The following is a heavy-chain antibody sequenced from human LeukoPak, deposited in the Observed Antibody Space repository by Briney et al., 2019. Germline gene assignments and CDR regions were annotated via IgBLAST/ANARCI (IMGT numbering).Heavy chain of an antibody. D-gene: IGHD4-17*01. V-gene: IGHV3-66*01. CDR1: GFTVSSNY. CDR2: IYSGGST. Sequence: PGGSLRLSCAASGFTVSSNYMSWVRQAPGKRLEWVSVIYSGGSTYYADSVKGRFTISRDNSKNTLYLQMNSLRAEDTAVYYCAREYSNYDDYGLYFDYWGQGTLVTVSS. J-gene: IGHJ4*02. CDR3: AREYSNYDDYGLYFDY.